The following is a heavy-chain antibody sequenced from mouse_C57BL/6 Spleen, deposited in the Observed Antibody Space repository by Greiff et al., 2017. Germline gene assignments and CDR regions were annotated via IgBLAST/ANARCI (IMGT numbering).Heavy chain of an antibody. V-gene: IGHV1-52*01. J-gene: IGHJ3*01. D-gene: IGHD2-4*01. CDR1: GYTFTSYW. CDR2: IDPSDSET. Sequence: QVQLQQPGAELVRPGSSVKLSCKASGYTFTSYWMHWVKQRPIQGLEWIGNIDPSDSETHYNQKFKDKATLTVDKSSSTAYMQLSSLTSEDSAVYYGASAWGPYDYEAWFAYWGQGTLVTVSA. CDR3: ASAWGPYDYEAWFAY.